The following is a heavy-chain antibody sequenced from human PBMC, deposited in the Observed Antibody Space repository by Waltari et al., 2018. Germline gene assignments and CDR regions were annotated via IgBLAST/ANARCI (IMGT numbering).Heavy chain of an antibody. D-gene: IGHD6-19*01. CDR1: VGSISRYY. CDR2: IYYSGST. J-gene: IGHJ4*02. V-gene: IGHV4-59*01. CDR3: ARDGIAVAGFDY. Sequence: QVQLQESGPGRVKPSETLSLTCTVSVGSISRYYWSWIRQPPGKGLEWIGYIYYSGSTNYNPSLKSRVTISVDTSKNQFSLKLSSVTAADTAVYYCARDGIAVAGFDYWGQGTLVTVSS.